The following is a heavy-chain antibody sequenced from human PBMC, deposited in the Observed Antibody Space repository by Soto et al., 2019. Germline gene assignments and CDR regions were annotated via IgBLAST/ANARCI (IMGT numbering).Heavy chain of an antibody. D-gene: IGHD6-6*01. CDR1: GFTFSSYG. V-gene: IGHV3-33*01. CDR3: ARDSVHSSSDYYYYYGMDV. CDR2: IWYDGSNK. J-gene: IGHJ6*02. Sequence: GGSLRLSCAASGFTFSSYGMHRVRQAPGKGLEWVAVIWYDGSNKYYADSVKGRFTISRDNSKNTLYLQMNSLRAEDTAVYYCARDSVHSSSDYYYYYGMDVWGQGTTVTVSS.